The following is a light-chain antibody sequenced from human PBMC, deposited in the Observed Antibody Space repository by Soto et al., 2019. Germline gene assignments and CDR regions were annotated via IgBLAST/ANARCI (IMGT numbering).Light chain of an antibody. J-gene: IGLJ1*01. V-gene: IGLV2-14*01. Sequence: QSALTQPASVSGSPGQSITISCTGTSSDVGGYKYVSWYQQHPGKAPKLTIFDVSNRPSGVSNRFSGSKSDNTASLTISGLQAEDEADYYCSSYTSSSTLGVFGTGTKLTVL. CDR1: SSDVGGYKY. CDR3: SSYTSSSTLGV. CDR2: DVS.